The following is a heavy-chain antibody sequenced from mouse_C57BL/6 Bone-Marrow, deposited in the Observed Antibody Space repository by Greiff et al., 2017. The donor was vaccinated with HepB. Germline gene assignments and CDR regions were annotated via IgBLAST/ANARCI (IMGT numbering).Heavy chain of an antibody. CDR2: IRLKSDNYAT. CDR3: TGPQLRGGFDY. D-gene: IGHD4-1*02. Sequence: EVQGVESGGGLVQPGGSMKLSCVASGFTFSNYWMNWVRQSPEKGLEWVAQIRLKSDNYATHYAESVKGRFTISRDDSKSSVYLQMNNLRAEDTGIYYCTGPQLRGGFDYWGQGTTLTVSS. CDR1: GFTFSNYW. J-gene: IGHJ2*01. V-gene: IGHV6-3*01.